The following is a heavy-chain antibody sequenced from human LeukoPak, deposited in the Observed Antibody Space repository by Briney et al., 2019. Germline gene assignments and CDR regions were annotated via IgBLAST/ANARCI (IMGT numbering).Heavy chain of an antibody. CDR3: ARAYYYGSGSPSNEGYYYGMDV. CDR1: GFTFSSFS. Sequence: GGSLRLSCAASGFTFSSFSMNWVRQAPGKGLEWVSSISSSSSYIYYADSVKGRFTISRDNAKNSLYLQMNSLRAEDTAVYYCARAYYYGSGSPSNEGYYYGMDVWGQGTTVTVSS. D-gene: IGHD3-10*01. J-gene: IGHJ6*02. V-gene: IGHV3-21*01. CDR2: ISSSSSYI.